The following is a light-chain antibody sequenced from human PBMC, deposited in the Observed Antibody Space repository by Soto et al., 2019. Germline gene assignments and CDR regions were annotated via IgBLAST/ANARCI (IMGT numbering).Light chain of an antibody. V-gene: IGKV3D-15*01. CDR1: QSVSSN. CDR3: QQYNSYSPQWT. J-gene: IGKJ1*01. Sequence: ERVMTQSPATLSVSPGERATLSCRASQSVSSNLAWYQQKPGQAPRLLIYGASSRATGIPDRFSGSGSGTEFTLTISNLQPDDFATYYCQQYNSYSPQWTFGQGTKVDIK. CDR2: GAS.